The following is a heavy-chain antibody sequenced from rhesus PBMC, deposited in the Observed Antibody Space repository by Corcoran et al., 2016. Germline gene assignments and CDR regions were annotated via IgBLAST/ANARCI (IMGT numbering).Heavy chain of an antibody. Sequence: EVQLVETGGGLVQPGGSLKLSCAASGFTFSSYGMSWVRQAPGKGREWVSAINRGGGSTYYAGSVKGRFTISRDNSKNTLSLEMNSLRTEDTAVYYCAKTLYCSGSGCYGLDSWGQGVVVTVSS. V-gene: IGHV3S5*01. CDR1: GFTFSSYG. J-gene: IGHJ6*01. CDR3: AKTLYCSGSGCYGLDS. CDR2: INRGGGST. D-gene: IGHD2-21*01.